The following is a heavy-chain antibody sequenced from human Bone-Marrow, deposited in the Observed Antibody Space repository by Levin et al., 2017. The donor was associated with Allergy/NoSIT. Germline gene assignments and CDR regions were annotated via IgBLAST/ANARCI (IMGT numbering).Heavy chain of an antibody. J-gene: IGHJ3*02. D-gene: IGHD3-22*01. V-gene: IGHV4-31*03. CDR2: IYYSGST. CDR3: ARDLPWWYYDSSGYYGYPPGAFDI. Sequence: SQTLSLTCTVSGGSISSGGYYWSWIRQHPGKGLEWIGYIYYSGSTYYNPSLKSRVTISVDTSKNQFSLKLSSVTAADTAVYYCARDLPWWYYDSSGYYGYPPGAFDIWGQGTMVTVSS. CDR1: GGSISSGGYY.